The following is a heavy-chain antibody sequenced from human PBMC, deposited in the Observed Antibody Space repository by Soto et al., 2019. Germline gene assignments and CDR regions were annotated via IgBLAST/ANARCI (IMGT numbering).Heavy chain of an antibody. CDR3: ARDLYDYVWGSYLPGGWFDP. CDR1: GGTFSSYA. V-gene: IGHV1-69*12. CDR2: IIPIFGTA. Sequence: QVQLVQSGAEVKKPGSSVKVSCKASGGTFSSYAISWVRQAPGQGLEWMGGIIPIFGTANYAKKFQGRVTITADESTSTAYMELSSLRSEDTAVYYCARDLYDYVWGSYLPGGWFDPWGQGTLVTVSS. D-gene: IGHD3-16*02. J-gene: IGHJ5*02.